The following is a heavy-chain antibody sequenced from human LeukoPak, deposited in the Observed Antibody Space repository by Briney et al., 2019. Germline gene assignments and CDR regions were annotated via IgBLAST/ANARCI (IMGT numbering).Heavy chain of an antibody. V-gene: IGHV4-34*01. CDR3: ARVGFEYSSSHLYYYYYYYMDV. CDR2: INHSGRT. CDR1: GGSFSGYY. D-gene: IGHD6-6*01. Sequence: SETLSLTCAVYGGSFSGYYWSWIRQPPGKGLEWIGEINHSGRTKYNPSLKSRVTISVDTSKNQFSLKLGSVTAADTAVYYCARVGFEYSSSHLYYYYYYYMDVWGKGTTVTVSS. J-gene: IGHJ6*03.